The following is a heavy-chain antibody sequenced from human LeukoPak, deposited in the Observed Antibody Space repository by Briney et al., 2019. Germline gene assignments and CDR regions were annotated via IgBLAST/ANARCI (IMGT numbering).Heavy chain of an antibody. V-gene: IGHV4-59*12. Sequence: PSETLSLTCTVSGGSISSYYWSWIRQPPGKGLEWIGSIYYSGSTYYNPSLKSRVTISVDTSKNQFSLKLSSVTAADTAVYYCARSPYYYDSSGYYLNRSFDYWGQGTLVTVSS. D-gene: IGHD3-22*01. CDR2: IYYSGST. J-gene: IGHJ4*02. CDR3: ARSPYYYDSSGYYLNRSFDY. CDR1: GGSISSYY.